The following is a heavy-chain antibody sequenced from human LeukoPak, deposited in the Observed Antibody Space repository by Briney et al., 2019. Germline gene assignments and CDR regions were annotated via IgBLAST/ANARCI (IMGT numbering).Heavy chain of an antibody. CDR1: GFTFSSYS. CDR2: ISSSSSTI. Sequence: GGSLRLSCAASGFTFSSYSMNWVRQAPGKGLEWVSYISSSSSTIYYADSVKGRFTISRDNAKNSLYLQMNSLRAEDTAVYYCARGSPSPGYDFWSGYYYYYYMDVWGKGTTVTVSS. J-gene: IGHJ6*03. V-gene: IGHV3-48*04. CDR3: ARGSPSPGYDFWSGYYYYYYMDV. D-gene: IGHD3-3*01.